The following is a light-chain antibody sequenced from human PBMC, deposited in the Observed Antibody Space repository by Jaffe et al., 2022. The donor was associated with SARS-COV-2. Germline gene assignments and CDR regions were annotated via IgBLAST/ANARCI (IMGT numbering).Light chain of an antibody. CDR3: ISYTRSSTWV. CDR2: DVN. Sequence: QSALTQPASVSGSPGQSITISCTGTSSDVGGYNYVSWYQQHSGKAPKLMIYDVNSRPSGVSTRFSGSKSGDTASLTISGLQPEDEADYYCISYTRSSTWVFGGGTKLTVL. J-gene: IGLJ3*02. CDR1: SSDVGGYNY. V-gene: IGLV2-14*01.